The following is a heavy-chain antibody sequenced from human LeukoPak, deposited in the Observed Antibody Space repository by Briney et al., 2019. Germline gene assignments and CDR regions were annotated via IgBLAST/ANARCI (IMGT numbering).Heavy chain of an antibody. J-gene: IGHJ4*02. CDR2: IVVGSGNT. V-gene: IGHV1-58*02. Sequence: ASVKVSCKASGFTFTSSAMQWVRQARGQRLEWIGWIVVGSGNTNYAQKFQERVTITRDMSTSTAYMELSSLRSEDTAVYYCAAALRYCSGGSCYGSFDYWGQGTLVTVSS. CDR1: GFTFTSSA. D-gene: IGHD2-15*01. CDR3: AAALRYCSGGSCYGSFDY.